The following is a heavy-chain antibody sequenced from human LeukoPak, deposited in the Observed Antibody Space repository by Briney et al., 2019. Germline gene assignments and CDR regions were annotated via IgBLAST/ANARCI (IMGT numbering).Heavy chain of an antibody. D-gene: IGHD3-22*01. V-gene: IGHV1-46*01. CDR1: GYTFTSYY. Sequence: ASVKVSCKASGYTFTSYYMHWVRQAPGQGLEWMGIINPSGGSTSYAQKFQGRVTMTRHTPTSTVYMELSSLRHEDTAVYYCAREPMRRAFDIWGQGTMVTVSS. CDR3: AREPMRRAFDI. CDR2: INPSGGST. J-gene: IGHJ3*02.